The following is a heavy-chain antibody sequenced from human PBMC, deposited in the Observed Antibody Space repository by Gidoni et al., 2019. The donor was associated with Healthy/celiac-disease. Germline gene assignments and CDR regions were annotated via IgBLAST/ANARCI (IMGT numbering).Heavy chain of an antibody. D-gene: IGHD3-22*01. CDR3: ARRGTGYYYDSSGYYY. V-gene: IGHV5-51*01. J-gene: IGHJ4*02. Sequence: EVQLVQSGAEVKKPGESLKTSCKGSGYSFTSYWIGWVRQMPGKGLEWMGIIYPGDSDTGYSPSFQGQVTISADKSISTAYLQWSSLKASDTAMYYCARRGTGYYYDSSGYYYWGQGTLVTVSS. CDR1: GYSFTSYW. CDR2: IYPGDSDT.